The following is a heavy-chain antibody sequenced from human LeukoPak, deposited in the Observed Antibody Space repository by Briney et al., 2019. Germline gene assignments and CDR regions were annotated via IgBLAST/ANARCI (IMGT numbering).Heavy chain of an antibody. CDR2: INHSGST. V-gene: IGHV4-34*01. CDR1: GGSFSGYY. D-gene: IGHD6-6*01. J-gene: IGHJ4*02. CDR3: ARHGNGIWAARPFDY. Sequence: SETLSLTCAVYGGSFSGYYWSWIRQPPGKGLEWIGEINHSGSTNYNPSLKSRVTISVDTSKNQFSLKLSSVTAADTAVYYCARHGNGIWAARPFDYWGQGTLVTVSS.